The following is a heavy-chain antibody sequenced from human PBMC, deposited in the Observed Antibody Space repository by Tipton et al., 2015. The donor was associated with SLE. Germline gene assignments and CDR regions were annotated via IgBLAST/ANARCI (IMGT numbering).Heavy chain of an antibody. Sequence: TLSLTCTVSGDSISSGSNYWSWIRQPAGKGLEWIGRIYTSGSTYSNPSLKSRVTISVDTSQNHFSLKLSSVTAADTAVYYCARDDGSSSWFNWFDPWGQGTLVTVSS. J-gene: IGHJ5*02. D-gene: IGHD6-13*01. V-gene: IGHV4-61*02. CDR1: GDSISSGSNY. CDR3: ARDDGSSSWFNWFDP. CDR2: IYTSGST.